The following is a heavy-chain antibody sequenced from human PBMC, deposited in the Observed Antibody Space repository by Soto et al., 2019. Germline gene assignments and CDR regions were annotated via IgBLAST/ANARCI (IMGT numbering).Heavy chain of an antibody. V-gene: IGHV4-4*07. J-gene: IGHJ4*02. CDR1: GASISSYF. D-gene: IGHD2-2*02. CDR3: ANGRCGTNCYTPDS. CDR2: ISTGGTT. Sequence: PSETLSLTCTVTGASISSYFWTWIRQLAGKGLDWIGRISTGGTTNYNPSLKSRVTMSVDTSKNRFSLNLSSVTAADTAVYYCANGRCGTNCYTPDSWGQGNLVTVSS.